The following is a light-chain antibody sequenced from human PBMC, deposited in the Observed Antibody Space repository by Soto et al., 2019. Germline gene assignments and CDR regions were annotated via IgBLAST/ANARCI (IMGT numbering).Light chain of an antibody. J-gene: IGKJ5*01. V-gene: IGKV1-5*01. CDR3: QQSYSVPIT. CDR2: DAS. Sequence: DIQMTQSPSTLSASVRDRVTITCRASQSISSWLAWYQQKPGQAPKLLMYDASRLESGVPSRFSGSGSGTEFTLTISSLEPDDFATYYCQQSYSVPITFGQGTRLEIK. CDR1: QSISSW.